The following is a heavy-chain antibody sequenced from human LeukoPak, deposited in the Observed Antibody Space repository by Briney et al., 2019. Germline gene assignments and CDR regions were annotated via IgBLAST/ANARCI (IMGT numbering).Heavy chain of an antibody. CDR1: SGSISSSSYH. D-gene: IGHD3-10*01. J-gene: IGHJ5*02. V-gene: IGHV4-61*05. CDR3: AREGLNMVRGVIPKEAWGWFDP. Sequence: PSETLSLTCAVSSGSISSSSYHWGWIRQPPGKGLEWIGYIYYSGSTNYNPSLKSRVTISVDTSKNQFSLKLSSVTAADTAVYYCAREGLNMVRGVIPKEAWGWFDPWGQGTLVTVSS. CDR2: IYYSGST.